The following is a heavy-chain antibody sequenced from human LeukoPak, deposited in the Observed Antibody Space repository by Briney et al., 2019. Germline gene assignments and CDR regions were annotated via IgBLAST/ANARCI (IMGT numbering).Heavy chain of an antibody. J-gene: IGHJ4*02. CDR1: GGSISSYY. V-gene: IGHV4-59*08. D-gene: IGHD3-10*01. Sequence: SETLSLTCTVSGGSISSYYWSWIRQPPGKGLEWIGYIYYSGSTNYNPSLKSRVTISVDTSKNQFSLKLSPVTAADTAVYYCARRLWFGELDYWGQGTLVTVSS. CDR2: IYYSGST. CDR3: ARRLWFGELDY.